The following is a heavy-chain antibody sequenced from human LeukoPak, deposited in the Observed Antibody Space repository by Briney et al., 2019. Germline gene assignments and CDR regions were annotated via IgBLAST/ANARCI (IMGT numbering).Heavy chain of an antibody. CDR3: ARESTYRY. CDR1: GFTFSSYA. Sequence: GRSLRLSCAASGFTFSSYAMHWVRQAPGKGLEWVAVISYDGSNKYYADSVKGRFTISRDNSKNTLYLQMNSLRAEDTAVYYCARESTYRYWGQGTMVTVSS. D-gene: IGHD1-26*01. CDR2: ISYDGSNK. J-gene: IGHJ3*01. V-gene: IGHV3-30*04.